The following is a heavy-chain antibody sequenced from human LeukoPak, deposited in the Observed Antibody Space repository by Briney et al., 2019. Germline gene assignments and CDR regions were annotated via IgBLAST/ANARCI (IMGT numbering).Heavy chain of an antibody. CDR1: GFTFSSSW. CDR3: ARDGTAAGLYFDL. CDR2: IRQDGGEK. Sequence: GGSLRLSCAVSGFTFSSSWLNWVRQAPGKGLEWVASIRQDGGEKSYVDSVKGRFTISRDNTKNSLYLQINSLRAEDTAVYYCARDGTAAGLYFDLWGQGTLVTVSS. V-gene: IGHV3-7*01. J-gene: IGHJ4*01. D-gene: IGHD6-13*01.